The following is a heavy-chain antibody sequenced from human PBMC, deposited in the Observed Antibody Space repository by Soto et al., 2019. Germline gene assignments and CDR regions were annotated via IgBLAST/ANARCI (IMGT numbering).Heavy chain of an antibody. V-gene: IGHV3-7*01. CDR2: IKQDGSEK. CDR1: GFTFSSYW. Sequence: GGSLRLSCAASGFTFSSYWMSWVRQAPGKGLEWVANIKQDGSEKYYVDSVKGRFTISRDNAKNSLYLQMNSLRAEDTAVYYCARDSLGVSCSGGSCYTLSDMDVWGKGTTVTV. D-gene: IGHD2-15*01. CDR3: ARDSLGVSCSGGSCYTLSDMDV. J-gene: IGHJ6*03.